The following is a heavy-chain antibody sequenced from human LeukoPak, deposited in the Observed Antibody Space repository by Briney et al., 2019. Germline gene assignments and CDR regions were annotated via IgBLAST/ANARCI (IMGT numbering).Heavy chain of an antibody. CDR3: AKDHHHWIPFDY. D-gene: IGHD1-1*01. V-gene: IGHV3-23*01. CDR1: GFTFSNYA. J-gene: IGHJ4*02. Sequence: PGGSLRLSCAASGFTFSNYAMNWVRQAPGKGLERVSSIGGSGGNTYYADSVKGRFTISRDNSKNTLYLQMNSLRAEDTAVYYCAKDHHHWIPFDYWGQGTLVTVSS. CDR2: IGGSGGNT.